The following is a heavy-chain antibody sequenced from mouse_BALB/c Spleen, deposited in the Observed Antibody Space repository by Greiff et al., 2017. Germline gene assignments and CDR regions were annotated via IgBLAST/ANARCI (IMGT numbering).Heavy chain of an antibody. CDR1: GDSFTSCY. D-gene: IGHD2-13*01. Sequence: EVQLQESGPSLVKPSQTLSLTCTVTGDSFTSCYWNWVRQFPGNKLEYMGYISYSGSTYYYPSLKSRISITRDTSKNQYYLQLNSVRTEDTATYDCASAGEYSAWFAYWGQGTLVTVSA. V-gene: IGHV3-8*02. J-gene: IGHJ3*01. CDR2: ISYSGST. CDR3: ASAGEYSAWFAY.